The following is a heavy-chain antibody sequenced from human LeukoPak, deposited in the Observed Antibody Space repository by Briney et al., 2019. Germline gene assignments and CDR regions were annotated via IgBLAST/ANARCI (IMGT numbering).Heavy chain of an antibody. CDR2: IYPGDSDT. CDR3: ARPNRGAPFDY. Sequence: GESLKISCAGSGYSFTNYWIGWVRQMPGKGLEWMGIIYPGDSDTKYGPSFQGQVTISADKSISTAYLQWSSLKASDTAIYYCARPNRGAPFDYWGQGTLVTVSS. V-gene: IGHV5-51*01. D-gene: IGHD1-14*01. J-gene: IGHJ4*02. CDR1: GYSFTNYW.